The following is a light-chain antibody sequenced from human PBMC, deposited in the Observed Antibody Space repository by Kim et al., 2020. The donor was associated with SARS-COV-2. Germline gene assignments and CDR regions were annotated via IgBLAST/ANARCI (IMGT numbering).Light chain of an antibody. Sequence: VPPKEQVPLTSRASQTIGTSLHSFQPKPDQSPKLLIKYASQSISGVPSRFSGSGSGTDFTLTINSLEAEDTATYYCHQSSSLPRTFGQGTKVDIK. CDR3: HQSSSLPRT. CDR2: YAS. V-gene: IGKV6-21*02. J-gene: IGKJ1*01. CDR1: QTIGTS.